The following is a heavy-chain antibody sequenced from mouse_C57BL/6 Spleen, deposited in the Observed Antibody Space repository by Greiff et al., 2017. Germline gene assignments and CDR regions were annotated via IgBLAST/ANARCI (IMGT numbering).Heavy chain of an antibody. Sequence: EVQLQQSGPELVKPGDSVKISCKASGYSFTGYFMNWVMQSHGKSLEWIGRINPYNGDTFYNQKFKGKDTLTVDKSSSTAHMELRSLTSEDSAVYYCARSPYDFYAMDYWGQGTSVTVSS. J-gene: IGHJ4*01. CDR2: INPYNGDT. CDR3: ARSPYDFYAMDY. V-gene: IGHV1-20*01. D-gene: IGHD6-5*01. CDR1: GYSFTGYF.